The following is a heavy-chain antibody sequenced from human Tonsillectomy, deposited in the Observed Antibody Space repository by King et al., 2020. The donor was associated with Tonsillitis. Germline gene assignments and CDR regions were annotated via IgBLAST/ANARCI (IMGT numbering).Heavy chain of an antibody. J-gene: IGHJ3*02. Sequence: VQLVESGGGLVQPGGSLRLSCAGSGFTFSSYAMTWVRQAPGKGLEWVSGISGSGASTYYADSVKGRFTISRDNSKNTLYLEMNSLRAEDTAIYYCAKCNRYSGRPDAFYIWGEGTMGSAFS. CDR2: ISGSGAST. V-gene: IGHV3-23*04. CDR3: AKCNRYSGRPDAFYI. CDR1: GFTFSSYA. D-gene: IGHD6-13*01.